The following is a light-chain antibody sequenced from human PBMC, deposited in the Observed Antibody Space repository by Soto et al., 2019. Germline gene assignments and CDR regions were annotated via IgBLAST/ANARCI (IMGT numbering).Light chain of an antibody. CDR1: SSDVGSYNL. Sequence: QSVLTQPASVSGSPGQSITISCTGTSSDVGSYNLVSWYQHHPGKAPKIMIYEVSKWPSGVSNRFSGSKSGNTASLTISGLQAEDEAAYYCCSYAGTSTLVFGTGTKVTVL. V-gene: IGLV2-23*02. CDR2: EVS. J-gene: IGLJ1*01. CDR3: CSYAGTSTLV.